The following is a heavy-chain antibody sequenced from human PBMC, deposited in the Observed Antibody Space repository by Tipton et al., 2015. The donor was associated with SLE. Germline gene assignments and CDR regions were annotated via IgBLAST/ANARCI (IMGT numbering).Heavy chain of an antibody. J-gene: IGHJ4*02. CDR3: ARDDPLYSYGYEYYFDY. D-gene: IGHD5-18*01. V-gene: IGHV4-59*11. CDR2: IYYSGST. Sequence: TLSLTCTVSGGSISSHYWSWIRQPPGKGLEWIGYIYYSGSTNYNPSLKSRVTISVDTSKNQFSLKLSSVTAADTAVYYCARDDPLYSYGYEYYFDYWGQGTLVTVSS. CDR1: GGSISSHY.